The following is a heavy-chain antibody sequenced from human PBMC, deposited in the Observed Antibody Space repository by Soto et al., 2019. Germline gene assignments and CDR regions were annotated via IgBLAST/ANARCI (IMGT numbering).Heavy chain of an antibody. Sequence: QVQLVQSGAEVKKPGSSVKVSCKASGGTFSSYAISWVRQAPGQGLEWMGGIIPIFGTANYAQKFQGRVTITADESTSTAYTELSSLRSEDTAVYYCAREELERRGAYYYYYGMDVWGQGTTVTVSS. CDR2: IIPIFGTA. V-gene: IGHV1-69*01. CDR1: GGTFSSYA. CDR3: AREELERRGAYYYYYGMDV. J-gene: IGHJ6*02. D-gene: IGHD1-1*01.